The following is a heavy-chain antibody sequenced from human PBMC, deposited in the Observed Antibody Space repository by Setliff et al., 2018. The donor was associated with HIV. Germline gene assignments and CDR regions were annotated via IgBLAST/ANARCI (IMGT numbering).Heavy chain of an antibody. Sequence: KPSETLSLTCTVSGVSISSGGYYWNWIRQHPGKGLEWIGYISSRGSTYHNPSLKSRITMSVDTSQNQVSLKLSSVTAADTAVYFCARLEKLDDISYFDYWGQGTLVTVSS. CDR1: GVSISSGGYY. D-gene: IGHD3-3*02. CDR2: ISSRGST. CDR3: ARLEKLDDISYFDY. V-gene: IGHV4-31*03. J-gene: IGHJ4*02.